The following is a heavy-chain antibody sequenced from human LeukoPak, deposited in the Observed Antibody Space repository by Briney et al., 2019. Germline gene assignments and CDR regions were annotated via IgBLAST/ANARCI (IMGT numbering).Heavy chain of an antibody. CDR1: GFTFIDYY. J-gene: IGHJ5*02. CDR2: ISSSGSTI. CDR3: XXXXTXXYXYDSSGYYGSFDP. D-gene: IGHD3-22*01. Sequence: GGSLRXSCAASGFTFIDYYMSWIRQAPGKGLEWVSYISSSGSTIYYADSVKGRFTISRDNAKNSLYLQMNSLRAEDTAVYYCXXXXTXXYXYDSSGYYGSFDPWGQGTLVTVSS. V-gene: IGHV3-11*01.